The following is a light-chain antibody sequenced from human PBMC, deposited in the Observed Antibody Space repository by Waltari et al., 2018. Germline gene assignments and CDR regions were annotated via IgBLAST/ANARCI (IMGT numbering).Light chain of an antibody. CDR1: QSVSKY. CDR3: QKYDSLPAT. Sequence: EVVLTQYPGSLSLSPGERTTLSCRASQSVSKYLAWYQQKTGQAPRLLIYHASSRATGIPDRLSGSGFGTYFSRTISRLEPEDFAMYFCQKYDSLPATFGQGTKVEIE. J-gene: IGKJ1*01. V-gene: IGKV3-20*01. CDR2: HAS.